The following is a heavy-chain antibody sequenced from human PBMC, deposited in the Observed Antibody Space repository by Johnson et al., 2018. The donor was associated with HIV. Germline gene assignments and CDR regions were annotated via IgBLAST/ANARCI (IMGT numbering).Heavy chain of an antibody. CDR1: GFTFDDYA. J-gene: IGHJ3*02. CDR3: AKAVSGSYDDAFDI. V-gene: IGHV3-9*01. D-gene: IGHD1-26*01. CDR2: ISWNSGSI. Sequence: VQLVESGGGLVQPGRSLRLSCAASGFTFDDYAMHWVRQAPGKGLEWVSGISWNSGSIGYADSVKGRFTISRDNAKNSLYLQMNRLRAEDTALYYCAKAVSGSYDDAFDIWGQGTMVTVSS.